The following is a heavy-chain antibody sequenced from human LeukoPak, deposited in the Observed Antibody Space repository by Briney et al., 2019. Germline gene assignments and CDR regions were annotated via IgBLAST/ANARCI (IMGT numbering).Heavy chain of an antibody. Sequence: SETLSLTCTVSGYSFNSVYYWAWIRQPPGKGLEWVGSIYNSGSTSYNPSLKSRVTLSLDTSKNQFSLRLTSVTAADTAVYHCARNISGLGLYSHHAYDPAGAFDIWGQGTMVTVSS. V-gene: IGHV4-38-2*02. CDR2: IYNSGST. CDR3: ARNISGLGLYSHHAYDPAGAFDI. D-gene: IGHD1-20*01. CDR1: GYSFNSVYY. J-gene: IGHJ3*02.